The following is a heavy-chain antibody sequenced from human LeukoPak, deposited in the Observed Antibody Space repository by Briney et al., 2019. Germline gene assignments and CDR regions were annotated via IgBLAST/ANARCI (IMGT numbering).Heavy chain of an antibody. D-gene: IGHD3-10*01. CDR1: GFSFSSYW. CDR2: ISGSGGST. V-gene: IGHV3-23*01. CDR3: AKNYGSGSPPAFDY. J-gene: IGHJ4*02. Sequence: PGGSLRLSCAASGFSFSSYWMNWVRQAPGKGLEWLSAISGSGGSTYYADSVKGRFTISRDNSKNTLYLQMNSLRAEDTAVYYCAKNYGSGSPPAFDYWGQGTLVTVSS.